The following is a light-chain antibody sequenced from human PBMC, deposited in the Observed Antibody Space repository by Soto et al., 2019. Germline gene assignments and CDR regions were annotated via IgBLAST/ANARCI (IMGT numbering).Light chain of an antibody. CDR3: QNYNSAPPAGT. Sequence: DFQMTQSPSSLSASVGDRVTITCRASQGINNHLAWFQQKPGKVPKVLLYAASTLQSGAPSRFSGSGSGTDFTLTISSLQPEDVATYSCQNYNSAPPAGTFGGGTKVEIK. J-gene: IGKJ4*01. CDR1: QGINNH. V-gene: IGKV1-27*01. CDR2: AAS.